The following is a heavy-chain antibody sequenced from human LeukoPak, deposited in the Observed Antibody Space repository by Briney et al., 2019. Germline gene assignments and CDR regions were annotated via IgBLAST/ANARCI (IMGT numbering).Heavy chain of an antibody. J-gene: IGHJ4*02. D-gene: IGHD3-9*01. V-gene: IGHV1-69*04. CDR2: IIPIFGIA. CDR3: AKGGYDILTGYDSPSDY. CDR1: GGTFSSYA. Sequence: ASVKVSCKASGGTFSSYAISWVRQAPGQGLEWMGRIIPIFGIANYAQKFQGRVTITADKSTSTAYMELSSLRSDDTAVYYCAKGGYDILTGYDSPSDYWGQGTLVTVSS.